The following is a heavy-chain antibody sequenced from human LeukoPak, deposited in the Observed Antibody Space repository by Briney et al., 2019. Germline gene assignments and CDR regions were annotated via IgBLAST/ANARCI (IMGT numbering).Heavy chain of an antibody. CDR1: GGSISSTTYY. CDR2: IHYSGRT. D-gene: IGHD2-21*01. CDR3: ARIAIEWFDP. V-gene: IGHV4-39*02. J-gene: IGHJ5*02. Sequence: SETLSLTCIVSGGSISSTTYYWGSIRQPPGTGREWIGSIHYSGRTYYNPSLKSRVTISVDTSKNHFSLKLGSVTAADTAVYYCARIAIEWFDPWGQGTLVTVSS.